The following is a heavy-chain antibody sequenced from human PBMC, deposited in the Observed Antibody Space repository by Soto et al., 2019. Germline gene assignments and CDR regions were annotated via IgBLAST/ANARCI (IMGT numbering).Heavy chain of an antibody. Sequence: QVQLQQWGAGLLKPSETLSLTCAVYGGSFSGYYWSWIRQPPGKGLEWIGEINHSGSTNYNPSLKSRVTISVDTSKNQFSLKLSSVTAADTAVYYCARGKHEAAAGTSYYYYGMDVWGQGTTVTVSS. CDR3: ARGKHEAAAGTSYYYYGMDV. J-gene: IGHJ6*02. D-gene: IGHD6-13*01. CDR2: INHSGST. CDR1: GGSFSGYY. V-gene: IGHV4-34*01.